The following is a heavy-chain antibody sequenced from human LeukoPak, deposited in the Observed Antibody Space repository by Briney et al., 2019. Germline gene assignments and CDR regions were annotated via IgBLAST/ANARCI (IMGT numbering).Heavy chain of an antibody. J-gene: IGHJ4*02. D-gene: IGHD3-10*01. CDR3: ARTTSGGYYPLDY. Sequence: SETLSLTCTVSGGSISSGGYYWSWIRQHPGKGLEWIGYIYYSGSTYYNPSLKSRVTISVDTSKNQFSLKLSSVTAADTAVYYCARTTSGGYYPLDYWGQGTLVTVSS. CDR2: IYYSGST. CDR1: GGSISSGGYY. V-gene: IGHV4-31*03.